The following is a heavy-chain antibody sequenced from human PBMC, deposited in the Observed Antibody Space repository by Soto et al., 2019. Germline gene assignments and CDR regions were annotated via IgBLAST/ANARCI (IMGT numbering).Heavy chain of an antibody. V-gene: IGHV1-69*12. CDR2: IIPVFGAA. CDR1: GATLDTFINYG. J-gene: IGHJ3*02. Sequence: QVQLVQSGAEVKKPGSSVRVSCKASGATLDTFINYGITWVRQAPGQGLEWMGGIIPVFGAANHAQKFQVRVTISADESTRTVNMELSSLRSDDTAVYYCARGAATKLLVLMYDALEIWGQGTMVTVSS. D-gene: IGHD5-12*01. CDR3: ARGAATKLLVLMYDALEI.